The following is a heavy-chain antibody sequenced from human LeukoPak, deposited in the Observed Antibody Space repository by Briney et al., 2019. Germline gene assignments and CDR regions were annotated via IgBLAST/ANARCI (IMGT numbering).Heavy chain of an antibody. J-gene: IGHJ5*02. CDR1: GFTFTNYW. CDR2: IYPGDSET. Sequence: GESLQICCKGSGFTFTNYWIGWVRQMPGKGLEWMGIIYPGDSETLYSPSLQGQVTISADKSINTVYLQWSSLKASDTALYYCAKRRKDQLLWGDWIDPWGQGTLVTVSS. V-gene: IGHV5-51*01. CDR3: AKRRKDQLLWGDWIDP. D-gene: IGHD2-2*01.